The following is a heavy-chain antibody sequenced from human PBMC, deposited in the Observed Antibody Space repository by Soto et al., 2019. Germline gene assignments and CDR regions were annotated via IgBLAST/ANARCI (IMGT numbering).Heavy chain of an antibody. CDR3: ARERGVLLWFGEPWFDP. V-gene: IGHV4-34*01. Sequence: SETLSLTCAVYGGYFSGYYWSWIRQPPGKGLEWIGEINHSGRTNYNPSLKSRVTISVDTSKNQFSLKLSSVTAADTAVYYCARERGVLLWFGEPWFDPWGQGTLVTVSS. CDR1: GGYFSGYY. CDR2: INHSGRT. J-gene: IGHJ5*02. D-gene: IGHD3-10*01.